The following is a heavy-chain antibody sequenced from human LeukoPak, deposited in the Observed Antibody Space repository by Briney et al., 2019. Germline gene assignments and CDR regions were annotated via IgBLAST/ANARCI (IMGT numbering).Heavy chain of an antibody. D-gene: IGHD3-10*01. Sequence: GGSLRLSCAASAFPSSSYAMNWVRQAPGKGLEWVSIIFGADKNTTYYADSVKGRFTVSRDNSKNTLDLQMTDLRPEDTTIYYCAKRNTMVRGGPCFDFWGQGTMVTVSS. CDR1: AFPSSSYA. CDR3: AKRNTMVRGGPCFDF. CDR2: IFGADKNTT. V-gene: IGHV3-23*01. J-gene: IGHJ3*01.